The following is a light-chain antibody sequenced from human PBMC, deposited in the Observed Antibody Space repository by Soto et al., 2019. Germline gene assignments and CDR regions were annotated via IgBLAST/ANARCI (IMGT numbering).Light chain of an antibody. Sequence: EIVLTQSPGTLSSSPGEGATLSCRASQSLSSSYLAWYQHKPGQAPRLLIYGTSRRATGIPERFRGTGSGTDFTLSISRLEPEDFAVYYCQQYGGLPRTFGQGTKVDIK. CDR2: GTS. V-gene: IGKV3-20*01. J-gene: IGKJ1*01. CDR1: QSLSSSY. CDR3: QQYGGLPRT.